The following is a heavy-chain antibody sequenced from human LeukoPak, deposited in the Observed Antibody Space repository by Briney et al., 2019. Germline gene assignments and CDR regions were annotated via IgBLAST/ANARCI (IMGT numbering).Heavy chain of an antibody. CDR2: ISGSGGST. J-gene: IGHJ4*02. Sequence: GGSLRLSCAASGFTFSSYAMSWVRQAPGKGLEWVSGISGSGGSTYYADSVKGRFTISRDNAKNSLYLQMNSLRAEDTAVYYCARVIVLNYDFWSGYLDYWGQGTLVTVSS. CDR3: ARVIVLNYDFWSGYLDY. D-gene: IGHD3-3*01. CDR1: GFTFSSYA. V-gene: IGHV3-23*01.